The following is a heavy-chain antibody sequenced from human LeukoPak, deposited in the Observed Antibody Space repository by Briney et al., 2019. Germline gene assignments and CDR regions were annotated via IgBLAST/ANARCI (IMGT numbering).Heavy chain of an antibody. D-gene: IGHD6-19*01. J-gene: IGHJ4*02. Sequence: GGSLRLSCAASGFTFDDYTMHWVRQAPGKGLEWVSLISWDGGSTYYADSVKGRFTISRDNSKNSLYLQMNSLRTEDTALYYCAKDGGWNFDYWRQGTLVTVSS. CDR1: GFTFDDYT. CDR2: ISWDGGST. V-gene: IGHV3-43*01. CDR3: AKDGGWNFDY.